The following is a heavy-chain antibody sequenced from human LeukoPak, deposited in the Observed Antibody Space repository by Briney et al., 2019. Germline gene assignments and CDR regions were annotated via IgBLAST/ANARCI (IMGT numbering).Heavy chain of an antibody. V-gene: IGHV4-30-4*01. CDR3: ARGRIPGVGTVAVYFDY. J-gene: IGHJ4*02. CDR1: GGSISSGDYY. Sequence: SQTLSLTCTVSGGSISSGDYYWSWIRQPPGKGLEWIGYIYYSGSTYYNPSLKSRVTISVDTSKNQFSLKLSSVTAADTAVYYCARGRIPGVGTVAVYFDYWGQGTLVTVSS. CDR2: IYYSGST. D-gene: IGHD6-19*01.